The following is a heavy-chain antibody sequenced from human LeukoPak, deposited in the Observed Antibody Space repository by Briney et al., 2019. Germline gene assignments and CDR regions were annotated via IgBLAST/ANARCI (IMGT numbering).Heavy chain of an antibody. CDR3: ARHPYSGSYHFDY. CDR2: FNPNSGGT. CDR1: GYTFTGYY. J-gene: IGHJ4*02. D-gene: IGHD1-26*01. Sequence: GALVKVSCKASGYTFTGYYMHWVRQAPGQGLECMGWFNPNSGGTNSAQKFQGRVTMTRDTSISTAYMELSRLTSDDTAVYYCARHPYSGSYHFDYWGQGTLVTVSS. V-gene: IGHV1-2*02.